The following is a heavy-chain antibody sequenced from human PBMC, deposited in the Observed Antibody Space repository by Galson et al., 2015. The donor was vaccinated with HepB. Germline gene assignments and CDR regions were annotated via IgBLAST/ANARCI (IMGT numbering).Heavy chain of an antibody. CDR2: ISSSSSYI. CDR1: GFTFSSYS. D-gene: IGHD1-1*01. CDR3: ARDAARLSPGKGGY. Sequence: SLRLSCAASGFTFSSYSMNWVRQAPGKGLEWVSSISSSSSYIYYADSVKGRFTISRDNAKNSLYLQMNSLRAEDTAVYYCARDAARLSPGKGGYWGQGTLVTVSP. J-gene: IGHJ4*02. V-gene: IGHV3-21*01.